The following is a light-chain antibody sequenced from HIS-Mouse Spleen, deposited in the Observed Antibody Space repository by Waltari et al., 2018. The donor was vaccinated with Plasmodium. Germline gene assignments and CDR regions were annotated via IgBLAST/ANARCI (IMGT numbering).Light chain of an antibody. Sequence: QSALTQPASVSGSPGQSITISCTGTSSAVGGYTYVSWYQQHPGKAPKLMSYEVSNRPSGVSNRFSGSKSGNTASLTISGLQAEDEADYYCSSYTSSSTLVFGGGTKLTVL. CDR3: SSYTSSSTLV. V-gene: IGLV2-14*01. CDR1: SSAVGGYTY. J-gene: IGLJ2*01. CDR2: EVS.